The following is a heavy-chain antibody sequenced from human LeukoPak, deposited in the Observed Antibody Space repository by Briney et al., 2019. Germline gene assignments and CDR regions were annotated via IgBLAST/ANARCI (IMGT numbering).Heavy chain of an antibody. D-gene: IGHD3-3*01. J-gene: IGHJ2*01. CDR1: GGSISSSSYY. CDR3: ARSIWSGYYIDRYFDL. V-gene: IGHV4-39*07. CDR2: IYYSGST. Sequence: PSETLSLTCTISGGSISSSSYYWGWIRQPPGKGLEWIGSIYYSGSTYYNPSLKSRVTTSVDTSKNQFSLKLSSVTAADTAVYYCARSIWSGYYIDRYFDLWGRGTLVTVSS.